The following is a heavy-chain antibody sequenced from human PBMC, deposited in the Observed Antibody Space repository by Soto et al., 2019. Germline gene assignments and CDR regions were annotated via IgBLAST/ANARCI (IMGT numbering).Heavy chain of an antibody. CDR3: SRSPEVGVRGAY. CDR1: GFPFSAYN. V-gene: IGHV3-21*01. Sequence: EVQLVESGGGLVKPGGSLRLSCTGSGFPFSAYNINWVRQAPGTGLEWVSSITVGSSHIYQPNSMKGRFTISRDDAKTSVYLQIDSLRDEDTALYYCSRSPEVGVRGAYWGQGTLVTVSS. CDR2: ITVGSSHI. D-gene: IGHD3-16*01. J-gene: IGHJ4*02.